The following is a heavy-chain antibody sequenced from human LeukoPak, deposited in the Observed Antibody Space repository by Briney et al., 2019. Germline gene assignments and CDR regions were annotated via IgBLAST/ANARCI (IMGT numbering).Heavy chain of an antibody. CDR3: AKAGGYSLYYFDY. CDR2: IYYSGST. J-gene: IGHJ4*02. V-gene: IGHV4-30-4*08. CDR1: GGSISSGDYY. D-gene: IGHD3-22*01. Sequence: SQTLSLTCTVSGGSISSGDYYWSWIRQPPGKGLEWIGYIYYSGSTYYNPSLKSRVTISVDTSKNQFSLKLSSVTAADTAVYYCAKAGGYSLYYFDYWGQGTLVTVSS.